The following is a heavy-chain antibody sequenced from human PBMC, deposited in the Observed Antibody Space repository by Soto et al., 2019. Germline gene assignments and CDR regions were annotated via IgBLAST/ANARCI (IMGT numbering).Heavy chain of an antibody. J-gene: IGHJ4*01. Sequence: EVQLVQSGAEVKNPGESLKISCKGSGYTFTNYWIAWVRQMPGKGLEWMGSIYPGDSDTKYSPSFQGQVTISADKSIITAYLKWSSLKASDTAIYSCARPRYSGSYYGALGHCGHGTLVTVSS. V-gene: IGHV5-51*01. D-gene: IGHD1-26*01. CDR3: ARPRYSGSYYGALGH. CDR1: GYTFTNYW. CDR2: IYPGDSDT.